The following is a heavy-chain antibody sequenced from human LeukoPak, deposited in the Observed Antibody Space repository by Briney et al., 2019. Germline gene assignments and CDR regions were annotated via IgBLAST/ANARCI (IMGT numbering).Heavy chain of an antibody. Sequence: GGSLRLSCAASGFTFSNYAMSWVRQTPGKGLQWVSTISNSDGSTYYADSVKGRFTTSRDNPKNTLYLQMNSLTADDSAIYYCAKATGTLGNWGQGTLVTVSS. J-gene: IGHJ4*02. V-gene: IGHV3-23*01. CDR1: GFTFSNYA. CDR3: AKATGTLGN. CDR2: ISNSDGST. D-gene: IGHD1-1*01.